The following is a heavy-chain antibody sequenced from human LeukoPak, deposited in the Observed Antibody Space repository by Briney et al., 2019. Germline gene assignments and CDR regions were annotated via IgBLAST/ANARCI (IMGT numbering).Heavy chain of an antibody. CDR1: GGTFSSYA. CDR2: ISAYNGNT. J-gene: IGHJ4*02. Sequence: ASVKVSCKASGGTFSSYAISWVRQAHGQGLEWMGWISAYNGNTNYAQKLQGRVTMTTDTSTSTAYMELRSPRSDDTAVYYCARDFAYYDFPDYWGQGTLVTVSS. D-gene: IGHD3-3*01. V-gene: IGHV1-18*01. CDR3: ARDFAYYDFPDY.